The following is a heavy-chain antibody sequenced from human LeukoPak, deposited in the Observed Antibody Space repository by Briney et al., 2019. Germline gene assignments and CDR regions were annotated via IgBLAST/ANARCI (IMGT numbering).Heavy chain of an antibody. CDR1: GGTFSSYA. D-gene: IGHD4-23*01. V-gene: IGHV1-69*05. J-gene: IGHJ6*03. CDR2: IIPIFGTA. Sequence: ASVKVSCKASGGTFSSYAISWVRQAPGRGLEWMGGIIPIFGTANYAQKLQGRVTMTTDTSTSTAYMELRSLRSDDTAVYYCARPVVTHYYYYMDVWGKGTTVTVSS. CDR3: ARPVVTHYYYYMDV.